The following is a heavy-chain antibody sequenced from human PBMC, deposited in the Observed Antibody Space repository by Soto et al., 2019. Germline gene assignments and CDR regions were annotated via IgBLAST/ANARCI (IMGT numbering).Heavy chain of an antibody. Sequence: SAKVSCKTSGYSFTSYEMNCVRQATGQGLEWMGRINPIRGIANYAQKFQGRVTITADTSTSTAYMELSSVTAADTAVYYCARARFLEWLLNWFDPWGQGTLVTVSS. CDR1: GYSFTSYE. D-gene: IGHD3-3*01. J-gene: IGHJ5*02. CDR3: ARARFLEWLLNWFDP. CDR2: INPIRGIA. V-gene: IGHV1-69*04.